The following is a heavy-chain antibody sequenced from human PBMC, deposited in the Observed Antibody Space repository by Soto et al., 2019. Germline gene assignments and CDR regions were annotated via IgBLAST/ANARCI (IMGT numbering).Heavy chain of an antibody. Sequence: QLQLQESGSGLVKPSQTLSLTCAVSGGSISSGGYCWSWIRQPPGKGLEWIGYIYHSGSTYYNPSLKSRVTISVDRSKNQFSLKLSSVTAADTAVYYCARGGSLIGGNWFDPWGQGTLVTVSS. V-gene: IGHV4-30-2*01. CDR1: GGSISSGGYC. J-gene: IGHJ5*02. D-gene: IGHD3-16*01. CDR3: ARGGSLIGGNWFDP. CDR2: IYHSGST.